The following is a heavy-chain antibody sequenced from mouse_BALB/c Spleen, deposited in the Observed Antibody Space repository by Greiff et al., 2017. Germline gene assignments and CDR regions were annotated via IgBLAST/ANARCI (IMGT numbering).Heavy chain of an antibody. V-gene: IGHV1-69*01. J-gene: IGHJ2*01. Sequence: QVQLKQPGAELVMPGASVKMSCKASGYTFTDYWMHWVKQRPGQGLEWIGAIDTSDSYTSYNQKFKGKATLTVDESSSTAYMQLSSLTSEDSAVYYCARRDGYSYFDYWGQGTTLTVSS. D-gene: IGHD1-2*01. CDR1: GYTFTDYW. CDR2: IDTSDSYT. CDR3: ARRDGYSYFDY.